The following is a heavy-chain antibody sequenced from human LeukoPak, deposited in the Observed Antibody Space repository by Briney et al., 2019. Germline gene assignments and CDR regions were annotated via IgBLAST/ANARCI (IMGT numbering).Heavy chain of an antibody. CDR1: GYTFTSYG. Sequence: ASVKVSCKASGYTFTSYGISWVRHAPGHGLEWMGWISAYNGNTNYAQKLQGRVTMTTDTSTSTAYMELRSLRSDDTPVYYCARDLTPTIFRVGGGDDFDIWGQGRMVTVSS. CDR3: ARDLTPTIFRVGGGDDFDI. D-gene: IGHD3-3*01. V-gene: IGHV1-18*01. CDR2: ISAYNGNT. J-gene: IGHJ3*02.